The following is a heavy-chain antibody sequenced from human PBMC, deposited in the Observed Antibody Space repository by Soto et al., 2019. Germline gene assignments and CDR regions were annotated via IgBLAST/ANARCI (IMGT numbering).Heavy chain of an antibody. CDR2: MFLGGSDT. CDR3: ARIRKNCGGDCYAREY. V-gene: IGHV5-51*01. J-gene: IGHJ4*02. CDR1: RDTFSSYW. D-gene: IGHD2-21*02. Sequence: PGESLKISCQGSRDTFSSYWIGWVRQMPGKGLEWMGIMFLGGSDTRYSPSFQGRVNISADKSIRTAYLQWNSLEASDTAMYYCARIRKNCGGDCYAREYWGPGTLVTVAS.